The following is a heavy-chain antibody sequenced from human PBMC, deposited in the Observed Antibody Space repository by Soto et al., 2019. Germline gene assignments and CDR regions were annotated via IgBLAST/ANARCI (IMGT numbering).Heavy chain of an antibody. D-gene: IGHD5-12*01. Sequence: QVQLQQWGAGLLKPSETLSLTCAVYGGSFSGYYWSWIRQPPGKGLEWIGEINHSGSTNYNPSLKSRVTISVDTSKNQFSLKLSSVTAADTAVYYCAREWLRPDYYYGMDVWGQGTTVTVSS. V-gene: IGHV4-34*01. J-gene: IGHJ6*02. CDR1: GGSFSGYY. CDR2: INHSGST. CDR3: AREWLRPDYYYGMDV.